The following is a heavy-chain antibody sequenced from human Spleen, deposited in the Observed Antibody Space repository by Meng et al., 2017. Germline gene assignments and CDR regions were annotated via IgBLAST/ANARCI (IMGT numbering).Heavy chain of an antibody. CDR2: INAVFGTT. Sequence: SVKVSCKAPGGIFSNYVIGWVRQVPGQGLEWMGGINAVFGTTNYAQKFQGRVTITTDESTSTVYMELTRLTSEDTAVYFCARKAGNCVTTTCYSLDYWGRGTLVTVSS. CDR1: GGIFSNYV. D-gene: IGHD2-2*01. J-gene: IGHJ4*02. CDR3: ARKAGNCVTTTCYSLDY. V-gene: IGHV1-69*05.